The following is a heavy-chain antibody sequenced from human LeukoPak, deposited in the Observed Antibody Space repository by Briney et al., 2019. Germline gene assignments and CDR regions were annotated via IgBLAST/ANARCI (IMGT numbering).Heavy chain of an antibody. CDR1: GYSFTSYW. CDR3: ARRGYSYGYDY. D-gene: IGHD5-18*01. Sequence: GESLKISCKVSGYSFTSYWIVWVRQMPGKGLEWMGVIYPGDSDVRYSPSFRGQVTISADKSISTAHLQWRSLKASDTAMYYCARRGYSYGYDYWGQGTLVTVSS. J-gene: IGHJ4*02. CDR2: IYPGDSDV. V-gene: IGHV5-51*01.